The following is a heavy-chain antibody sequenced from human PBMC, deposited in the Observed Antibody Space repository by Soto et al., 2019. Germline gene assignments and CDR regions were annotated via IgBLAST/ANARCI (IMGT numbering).Heavy chain of an antibody. V-gene: IGHV4-4*02. CDR1: GGSISSSNW. CDR2: IYHSGST. J-gene: IGHJ5*02. D-gene: IGHD3-10*01. CDR3: SGLGVGENLDWFDP. Sequence: QVQLQESGPGLVKPSGTLSLTCAVSGGSISSSNWWSWVRQPPGKGLEWIGEIYHSGSTNYNPSHTNRVTNSVDKPKNQCSLELSPVTAADTAVYYWSGLGVGENLDWFDPWGQGTLVTVSS.